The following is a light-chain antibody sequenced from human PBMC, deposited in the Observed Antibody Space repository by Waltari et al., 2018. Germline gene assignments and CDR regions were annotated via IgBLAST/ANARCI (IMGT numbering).Light chain of an antibody. V-gene: IGKV1-39*01. Sequence: DIQMTQSPSSLSAVVGDRVTITCRASQSIGNYLNWYQQKPGKAPQLLIYSASGLQRGVPSRFSGRGAGTEFSLTISGLQPDDFATYYCQESYSSPPSTFGQGTKVDIK. CDR3: QESYSSPPST. CDR1: QSIGNY. J-gene: IGKJ1*01. CDR2: SAS.